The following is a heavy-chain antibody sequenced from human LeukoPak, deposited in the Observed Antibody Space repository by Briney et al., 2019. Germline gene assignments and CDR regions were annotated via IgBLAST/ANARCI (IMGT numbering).Heavy chain of an antibody. V-gene: IGHV6-1*01. J-gene: IGHJ4*02. CDR3: ARASGPSDYFDY. CDR1: GDSVSSNSAT. D-gene: IGHD6-25*01. Sequence: SQTLSLTCAISGDSVSSNSATWNWIRQSPSRGLEWLGRTYYGSKWYNDYAVSVKSRITINPDTSKNQFSLQLNSVTPEDTAVYYCARASGPSDYFDYWGQGTLVTVSS. CDR2: TYYGSKWYN.